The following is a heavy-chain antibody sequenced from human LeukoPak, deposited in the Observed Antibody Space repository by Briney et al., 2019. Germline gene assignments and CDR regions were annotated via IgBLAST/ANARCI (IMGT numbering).Heavy chain of an antibody. CDR2: INPNSGGT. V-gene: IGHV1-2*02. CDR1: GYTVTGYY. CDR3: AREVSGSYLLYMDF. J-gene: IGHJ6*03. D-gene: IGHD1-26*01. Sequence: ASVKVSCKASGYTVTGYYMHWLRQAPGQGLESMGWINPNSGGTNYAQKFQGRVTMTRDTSISTAYMELSRLRSDDTAVYYCAREVSGSYLLYMDFWGKGTTVTVSS.